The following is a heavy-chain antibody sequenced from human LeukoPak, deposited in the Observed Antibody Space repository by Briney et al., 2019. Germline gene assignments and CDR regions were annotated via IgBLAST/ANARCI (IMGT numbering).Heavy chain of an antibody. V-gene: IGHV3-30*02. Sequence: GGSLRLSCAASGFTFSSFGMHWVRQAPGKGLDWVTFIRYDGRNIYYADSVRGRFTISRDNSQNTLYLQMNSLRTEDTAVYYCAKDIATMRGLRPDPSSDYWGQGTLVTVSS. CDR3: AKDIATMRGLRPDPSSDY. J-gene: IGHJ4*02. D-gene: IGHD5-12*01. CDR1: GFTFSSFG. CDR2: IRYDGRNI.